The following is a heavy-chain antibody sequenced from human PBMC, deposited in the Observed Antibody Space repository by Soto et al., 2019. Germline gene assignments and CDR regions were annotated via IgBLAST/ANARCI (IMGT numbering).Heavy chain of an antibody. D-gene: IGHD6-19*01. Sequence: EVQLLESGGGLVQPGGSLRLSCAASGFTFSSYAMNWVRQAPGKGLEWVSVISGSGGSTYYADSVKGRFTISRDNSKNTLYLQMKSVRAEDTAVYYCARRSSGWYFDYWGQGTLVTVSS. V-gene: IGHV3-23*01. CDR3: ARRSSGWYFDY. CDR1: GFTFSSYA. CDR2: ISGSGGST. J-gene: IGHJ4*02.